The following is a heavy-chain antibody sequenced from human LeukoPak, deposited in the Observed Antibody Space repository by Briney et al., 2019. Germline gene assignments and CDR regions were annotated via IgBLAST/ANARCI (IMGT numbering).Heavy chain of an antibody. Sequence: SVKVSCKASGGTFSSYAISWVRQAPGQGLEWMGGIIPIFGTANYAQKFQGRVTMTRDMSTSTVYMELSSLRSEDTAVYYCARDRGTAMVAFDYWGQGTLVTVSS. J-gene: IGHJ4*02. D-gene: IGHD5-18*01. V-gene: IGHV1-69*05. CDR2: IIPIFGTA. CDR1: GGTFSSYA. CDR3: ARDRGTAMVAFDY.